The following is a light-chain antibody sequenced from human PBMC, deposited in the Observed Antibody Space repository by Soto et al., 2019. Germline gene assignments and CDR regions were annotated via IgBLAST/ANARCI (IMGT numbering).Light chain of an antibody. CDR3: SSYATSSTLAV. V-gene: IGLV2-14*01. Sequence: QSALTQPASVSGSPGQSITISCTGTSSDVGAYNYVSWYQQHPGKAPKLMIYEVSNRPSGVSNRFSGSKSGNTASLTISGLQADDEADYYCSSYATSSTLAVFGGGTKLTV. J-gene: IGLJ3*02. CDR2: EVS. CDR1: SSDVGAYNY.